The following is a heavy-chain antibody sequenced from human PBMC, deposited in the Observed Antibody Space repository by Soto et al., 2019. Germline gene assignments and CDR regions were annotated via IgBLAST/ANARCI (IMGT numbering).Heavy chain of an antibody. CDR1: GYTFSNYA. J-gene: IGHJ4*02. CDR2: INTGSGYA. Sequence: QVHLVQSGAEVKKPGSSVRVSWKTSGYTFSNYAISWVRQAPGQGLEWMGWINTGSGYANSAHDRLTMSKGASTYTSYLEVTNLRSDDTDIYFFARVRLYTGRSDTDYWGQGTLVTVS. V-gene: IGHV1-18*01. D-gene: IGHD2-8*02. CDR3: ARVRLYTGRSDTDY.